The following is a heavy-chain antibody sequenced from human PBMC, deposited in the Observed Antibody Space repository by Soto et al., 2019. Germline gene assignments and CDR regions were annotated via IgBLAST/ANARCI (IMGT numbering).Heavy chain of an antibody. V-gene: IGHV3-15*01. J-gene: IGHJ4*02. Sequence: EVQLGESGGGLVKPGGSLRLSCAASGFTFSNAWLSWVRQAPGKGLEWVGRIKSKTDGGTTDYTAPVKGRFTISRDDSKKTLYLQMTSLKTKDTAVYYCTPGSTSTKKYWGQGALVAVSS. CDR1: GFTFSNAW. CDR2: IKSKTDGGTT. CDR3: TPGSTSTKKY. D-gene: IGHD6-6*01.